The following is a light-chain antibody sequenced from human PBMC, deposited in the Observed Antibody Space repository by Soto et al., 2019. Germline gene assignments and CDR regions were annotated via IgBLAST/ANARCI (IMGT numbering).Light chain of an antibody. Sequence: QSVLTHPASVSGSPGQSITISCTGSSSDIGAYNYVSWFQQYPGKAPNLIISEVSNRPSGVSNRFSGSKSGTAASLTISGLQTEDEADYFCFSFTTDWTHVFGTGTKVTVL. CDR3: FSFTTDWTHV. V-gene: IGLV2-14*01. CDR1: SSDIGAYNY. J-gene: IGLJ1*01. CDR2: EVS.